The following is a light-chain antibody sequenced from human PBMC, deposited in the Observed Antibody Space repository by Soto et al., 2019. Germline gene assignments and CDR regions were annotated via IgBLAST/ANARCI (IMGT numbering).Light chain of an antibody. CDR1: QSVSSSY. J-gene: IGKJ1*01. CDR2: GAS. V-gene: IGKV3-20*01. CDR3: QQYGSLSWT. Sequence: EIVLTHTPVTLSLSPLERATLSFRASQSVSSSYLAWYQQKPGQANRLLIYGASSRATGITDRFSGSGSGKDFTLTISRMEPEDLAAYYCQQYGSLSWTCGQGTTGDIK.